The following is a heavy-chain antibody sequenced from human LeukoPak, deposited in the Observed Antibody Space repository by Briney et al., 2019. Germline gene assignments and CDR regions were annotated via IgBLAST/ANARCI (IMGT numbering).Heavy chain of an antibody. CDR3: ARDISGSYYVDEFRNWFDP. CDR1: GYTFTGYY. CDR2: ISPNSGGT. J-gene: IGHJ5*02. V-gene: IGHV1-2*02. Sequence: GASVKVSCKASGYTFTGYYMHWVRQAPGQGLEWMGWISPNSGGTNYAQKFQGRVTMTRDTSISTAYMELSRLRSDDTAVYYCARDISGSYYVDEFRNWFDPWGQGTLVTVSS. D-gene: IGHD1-26*01.